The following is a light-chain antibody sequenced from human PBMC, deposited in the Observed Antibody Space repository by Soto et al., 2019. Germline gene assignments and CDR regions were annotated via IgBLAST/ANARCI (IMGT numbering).Light chain of an antibody. Sequence: QSALTQPASVSGSPGQSITISCTGTSSDVGGYNYVSWYQQHPGKAPKLMISEVTNRPSGVSNRFSVSKSGNTASLTISELQAEDEADYYCSSYTSSSTYVFGTGTKVTVL. CDR1: SSDVGGYNY. J-gene: IGLJ1*01. CDR2: EVT. V-gene: IGLV2-14*01. CDR3: SSYTSSSTYV.